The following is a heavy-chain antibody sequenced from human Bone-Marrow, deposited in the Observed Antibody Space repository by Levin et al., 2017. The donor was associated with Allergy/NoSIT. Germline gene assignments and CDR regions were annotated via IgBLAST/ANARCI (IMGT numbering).Heavy chain of an antibody. V-gene: IGHV3-21*01. J-gene: IGHJ6*02. D-gene: IGHD2-8*01. Sequence: GGSLRLSCTASGFTYNSYSMHWVRQAPGKGLEWVSSISSNSGAIYYADSVRGRFSISRDNAKNSLYLQMNSLRAEDTAIYYCASEVCDPMDAWGQGTTVIVSS. CDR1: GFTYNSYS. CDR3: ASEVCDPMDA. CDR2: ISSNSGAI.